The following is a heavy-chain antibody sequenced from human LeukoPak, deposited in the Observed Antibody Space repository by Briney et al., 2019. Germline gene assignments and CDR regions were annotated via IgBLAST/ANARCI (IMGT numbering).Heavy chain of an antibody. Sequence: PGGSLRISCAASGFTFSNYAMSCVRQAPGKGLEWVSAITGSGGNTYYADSVKGRFTISRDNSKNTVFLQMNSLRAEDTAVYYCAKWGDYDVLTGYYDSDYWGQGTLVTVSS. CDR3: AKWGDYDVLTGYYDSDY. J-gene: IGHJ4*02. CDR2: ITGSGGNT. V-gene: IGHV3-23*01. CDR1: GFTFSNYA. D-gene: IGHD3-9*01.